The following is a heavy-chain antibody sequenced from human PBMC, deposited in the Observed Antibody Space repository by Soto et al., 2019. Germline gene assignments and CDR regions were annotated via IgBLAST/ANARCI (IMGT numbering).Heavy chain of an antibody. V-gene: IGHV3-9*01. CDR3: AKDYGDYPTRVGGAVYYFDY. CDR1: GFTFDDYA. D-gene: IGHD4-17*01. CDR2: ISWNSGSI. Sequence: PGGSLRLSCAASGFTFDDYAMHWVRQAPGKGLEWVSGISWNSGSIGYADSVKGRFTISRDNAKNSLYLQMNSLRAEDTALYYCAKDYGDYPTRVGGAVYYFDYWGQGTLVTVSS. J-gene: IGHJ4*02.